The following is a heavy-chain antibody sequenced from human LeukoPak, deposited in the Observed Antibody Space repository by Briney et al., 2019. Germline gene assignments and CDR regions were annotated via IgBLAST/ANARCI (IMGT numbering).Heavy chain of an antibody. CDR1: GYRFNAYW. Sequence: GESLKISCKGSGYRFNAYWIAWVRQMPGKGLEWMGIIYPDDSDTRYGPSFQGQVTISADTSVRTAYLQWSSLKASDTAMYYCARPNITSYYDSRGYDAFDVWGQGTMVTVSS. CDR2: IYPDDSDT. D-gene: IGHD3-22*01. J-gene: IGHJ3*01. CDR3: ARPNITSYYDSRGYDAFDV. V-gene: IGHV5-51*01.